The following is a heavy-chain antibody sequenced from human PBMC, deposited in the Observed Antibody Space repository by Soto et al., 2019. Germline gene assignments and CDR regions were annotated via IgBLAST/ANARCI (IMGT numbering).Heavy chain of an antibody. Sequence: QITLKESGPTLVKPTQTLTLTCTFSGFSLSTSGVGVGWIRQPPGKALEWLALIYWGDDKRYSPSLKSRLTITNDTSKNLVVLTMTNMDPVDTATYYCAHALQPFDYGDYGGVFDYWGQGTLVTVSS. V-gene: IGHV2-5*02. CDR3: AHALQPFDYGDYGGVFDY. CDR1: GFSLSTSGVG. CDR2: IYWGDDK. D-gene: IGHD4-17*01. J-gene: IGHJ4*02.